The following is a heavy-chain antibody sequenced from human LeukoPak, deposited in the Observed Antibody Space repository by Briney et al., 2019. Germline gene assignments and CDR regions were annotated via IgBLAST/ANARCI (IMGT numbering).Heavy chain of an antibody. J-gene: IGHJ4*02. Sequence: SETLSLTCAVYGGSFSVYYWSWIRHPPGKGLEWLGEINQSGSTNYNPSLKSRVTISVDTSKNQFSLKLSSVTAADTAVYYCARGRTPNNNDYGDYWGQGTLVTVSS. CDR1: GGSFSVYY. CDR3: ARGRTPNNNDYGDY. D-gene: IGHD1/OR15-1a*01. CDR2: INQSGST. V-gene: IGHV4-34*01.